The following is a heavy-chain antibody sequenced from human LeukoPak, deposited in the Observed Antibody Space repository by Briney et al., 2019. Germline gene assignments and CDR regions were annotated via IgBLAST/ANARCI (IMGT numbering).Heavy chain of an antibody. Sequence: GGSLRLSCAASGFTFSRYWMSWVRQAPGKGLEWVANIKQDGSETYYVDPVKGRFTISKDNAKNSVYLQMNSLRAEETAVYYCARDSSNGFDPWGQGTLVTVSS. CDR2: IKQDGSET. CDR3: ARDSSNGFDP. J-gene: IGHJ5*02. CDR1: GFTFSRYW. V-gene: IGHV3-7*01. D-gene: IGHD4-11*01.